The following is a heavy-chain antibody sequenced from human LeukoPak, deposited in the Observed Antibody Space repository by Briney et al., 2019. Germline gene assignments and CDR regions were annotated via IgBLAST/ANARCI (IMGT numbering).Heavy chain of an antibody. Sequence: GASVKVSCKASGYTFTGYYMHWVRQAPGQGLEWMGWINPNSGGTNYAQKFQDRVTITRDTSASTAYMELSSLRSEDMAVYYCARARYETRIWPKSRYDYYHYMDVWGKGTTVTVSS. J-gene: IGHJ6*03. D-gene: IGHD3-3*01. CDR3: ARARYETRIWPKSRYDYYHYMDV. CDR2: INPNSGGT. V-gene: IGHV1-2*02. CDR1: GYTFTGYY.